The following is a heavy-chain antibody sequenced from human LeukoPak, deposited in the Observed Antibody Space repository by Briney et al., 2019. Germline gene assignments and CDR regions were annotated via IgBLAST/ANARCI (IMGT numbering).Heavy chain of an antibody. V-gene: IGHV3-23*01. Sequence: GGSLRLSCAASGFTFSSYAMSWVHQAPGKGLEWVSAISGSGGSTYYADSVKGRFTISRDNSKNTLYLQMNSLRAEDTAVYYCAKGPAAPTPYYYYYMDVWGKGTTVTVSS. J-gene: IGHJ6*03. CDR1: GFTFSSYA. D-gene: IGHD2-15*01. CDR2: ISGSGGST. CDR3: AKGPAAPTPYYYYYMDV.